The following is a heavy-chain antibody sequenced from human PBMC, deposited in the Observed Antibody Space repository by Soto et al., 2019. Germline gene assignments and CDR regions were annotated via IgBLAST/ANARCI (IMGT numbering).Heavy chain of an antibody. Sequence: EVQLLESGGGLVQPGGSLRLSCAASGFTFSSYAMSWVRQAPGKGLEWVSTISGSGGSTYYADSVMGRFTISRDNSKNTLYVQMNSLRAEDTALYYCAKLAMAGRDYWGQGTLVTVSS. CDR1: GFTFSSYA. V-gene: IGHV3-23*01. CDR2: ISGSGGST. D-gene: IGHD6-19*01. J-gene: IGHJ4*02. CDR3: AKLAMAGRDY.